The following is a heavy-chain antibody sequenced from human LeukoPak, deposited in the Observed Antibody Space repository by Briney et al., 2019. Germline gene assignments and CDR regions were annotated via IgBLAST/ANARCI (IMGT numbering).Heavy chain of an antibody. CDR2: IHTSGST. Sequence: SETLSLTCTVSGGSISRGSYYWSWIRQPAGKGLEWVGRIHTSGSTNYTPSRKSRVTMSVDTSKNQLSLKLSSVTAADTAVYYCARDRYYYDSSGYYQLDYWGQGTLVTVSS. J-gene: IGHJ4*02. V-gene: IGHV4-61*02. CDR3: ARDRYYYDSSGYYQLDY. D-gene: IGHD3-22*01. CDR1: GGSISRGSYY.